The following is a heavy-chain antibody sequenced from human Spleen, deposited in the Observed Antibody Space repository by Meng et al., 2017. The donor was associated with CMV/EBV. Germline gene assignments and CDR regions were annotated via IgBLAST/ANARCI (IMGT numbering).Heavy chain of an antibody. J-gene: IGHJ4*02. D-gene: IGHD3-9*01. CDR1: GFSFSTYD. V-gene: IGHV3-23*01. CDR2: ISGSGGYT. Sequence: GESLKISCAASGFSFSTYDMSWVRQAPGKGLEWVSGISGSGGYTYYADSVKGRFTISRDNSKNTLYLQMNSLRAEDTAAFYCAKGVDWSMTYYFDYWGQGTLVTVSS. CDR3: AKGVDWSMTYYFDY.